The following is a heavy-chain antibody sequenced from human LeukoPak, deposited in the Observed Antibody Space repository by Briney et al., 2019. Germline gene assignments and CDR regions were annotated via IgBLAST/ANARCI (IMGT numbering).Heavy chain of an antibody. CDR2: IYYSGST. V-gene: IGHV4-39*07. CDR3: AGYSYGLRYYFDY. J-gene: IGHJ4*02. D-gene: IGHD5-18*01. CDR1: GGSISSSSYY. Sequence: PSETLSLTCTVSGGSISSSSYYWGWIRQPPGKGLEWIGSIYYSGSTYYNPSLKSRVTISVDTSKNQFSLKLSSVTAADTAVYYCAGYSYGLRYYFDYWGQGTLVTVSS.